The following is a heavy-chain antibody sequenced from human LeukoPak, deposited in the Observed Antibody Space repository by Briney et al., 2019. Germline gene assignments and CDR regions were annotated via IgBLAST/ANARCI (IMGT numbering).Heavy chain of an antibody. CDR2: LCWDAGST. V-gene: IGHV3-43D*03. J-gene: IGHJ4*02. D-gene: IGHD3-10*01. CDR1: GFTVRRNY. CDR3: AKDIYGPGSYYLDS. Sequence: PGGSLRLSCAASGFTVRRNYMSWVRQAPGTGLEWFSLLCWDAGSTYYADSGKGRFTICRDNSKNSLYLQMNSLRAEDTALYYCAKDIYGPGSYYLDSWGQGALVTVSS.